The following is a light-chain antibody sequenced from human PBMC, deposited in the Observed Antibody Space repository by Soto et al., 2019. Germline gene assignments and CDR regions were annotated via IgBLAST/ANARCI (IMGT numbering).Light chain of an antibody. Sequence: QPVLTQSPSASASLGASVKLTCTLSSGHSSYAIAWHQQQPEKGPRYLMKLNSDGSHSKGDGIPDRFSGSSSGAERYLTXXXXXXXXXXXYYCQTWGTGIWVFGGGTKLTVL. CDR3: QTWGTGIWV. V-gene: IGLV4-69*01. CDR1: SGHSSYA. CDR2: LNSDGSH. J-gene: IGLJ2*01.